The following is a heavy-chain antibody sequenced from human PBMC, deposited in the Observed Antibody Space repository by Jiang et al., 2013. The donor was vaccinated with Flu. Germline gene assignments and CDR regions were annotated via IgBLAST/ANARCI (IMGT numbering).Heavy chain of an antibody. CDR3: ARANPVRGVFYFDY. J-gene: IGHJ4*02. Sequence: VQLVESGGGLVKPGGSLRLSCAASGFTFSSYSMNWVRQAPGKGLEWVSSISSSSSYIYYADSVKGRFTISRDNAKNSLYLQMNSLRAEDTAVYYCARANPVRGVFYFDYWGQGTLVTVSS. CDR1: GFTFSSYS. V-gene: IGHV3-21*01. D-gene: IGHD3-10*01. CDR2: ISSSSSYI.